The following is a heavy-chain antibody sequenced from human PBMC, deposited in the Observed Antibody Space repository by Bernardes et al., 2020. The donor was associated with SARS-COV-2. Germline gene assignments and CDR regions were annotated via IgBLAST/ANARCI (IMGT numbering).Heavy chain of an antibody. Sequence: GASLIISCQGSGYSLTTYWIGWVRQMPGKGLEWMGLIYPGDSDPRYSPSSQGQITISADKSISTAYLQWSSLKASDTAMYYCARRDRGYSGSPYDYWGQGTLVTVSS. J-gene: IGHJ4*02. CDR3: ARRDRGYSGSPYDY. CDR2: IYPGDSDP. D-gene: IGHD1-26*01. V-gene: IGHV5-51*01. CDR1: GYSLTTYW.